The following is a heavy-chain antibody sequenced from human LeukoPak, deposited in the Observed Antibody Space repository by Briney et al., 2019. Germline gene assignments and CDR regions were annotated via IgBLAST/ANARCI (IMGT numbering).Heavy chain of an antibody. CDR1: GGSISSYY. Sequence: PSETLSLTCTVSGGSISSYYWSWIRQPPGKGLEWIGYIYYSGSTNYNPSLKSRVTISVDTSKNQFSLKLSSVTAADTAVYCCASLGATVDYWGQGTLVTVSS. V-gene: IGHV4-59*01. CDR3: ASLGATVDY. D-gene: IGHD1-26*01. CDR2: IYYSGST. J-gene: IGHJ4*02.